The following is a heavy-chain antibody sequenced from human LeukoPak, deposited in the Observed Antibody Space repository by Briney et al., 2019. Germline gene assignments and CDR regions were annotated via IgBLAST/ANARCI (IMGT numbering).Heavy chain of an antibody. Sequence: GGSLRPSCAASGFTFSDYYMSWIRQAPGKGLEWVSYISSSGSTIYYADSVKGRFTISRDNAKKSLYLQMNSLRAEDPAVYYCARDSGPYDFWSGYYTGGYGMDVWGQGTTVTVSS. D-gene: IGHD3-3*01. CDR3: ARDSGPYDFWSGYYTGGYGMDV. J-gene: IGHJ6*02. V-gene: IGHV3-11*01. CDR1: GFTFSDYY. CDR2: ISSSGSTI.